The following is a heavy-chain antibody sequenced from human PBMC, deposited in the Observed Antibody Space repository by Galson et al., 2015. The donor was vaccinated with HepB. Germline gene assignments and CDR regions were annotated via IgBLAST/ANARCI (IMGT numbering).Heavy chain of an antibody. CDR1: GFTFGSYD. J-gene: IGHJ4*02. D-gene: IGHD3-10*01. V-gene: IGHV3-30-3*01. CDR2: LSYDGNQK. CDR3: AREELRGPYPPYFDC. Sequence: SLRLSCAPSGFTFGSYDMHWVRQAPGKGLEWVSSLSYDGNQKYYADSVKGRFTIYRDDSMNTLSLQMNSLRIEDTAVYYCAREELRGPYPPYFDCWGQGTLVTVSS.